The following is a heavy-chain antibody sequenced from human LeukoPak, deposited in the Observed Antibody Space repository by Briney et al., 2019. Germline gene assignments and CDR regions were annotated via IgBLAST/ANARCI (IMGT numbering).Heavy chain of an antibody. V-gene: IGHV4-39*07. CDR1: GGSISSSSYY. Sequence: PSETLSLTCTVSGGSISSSSYYWGWIRQPPGKGLEWIGSIYYSGSTYYNPSLKSRVTISVDTSKNQFSLKLSSVTAADTAVYYCARQWLAIDYWGQGTLVTVSS. D-gene: IGHD6-19*01. CDR2: IYYSGST. J-gene: IGHJ4*02. CDR3: ARQWLAIDY.